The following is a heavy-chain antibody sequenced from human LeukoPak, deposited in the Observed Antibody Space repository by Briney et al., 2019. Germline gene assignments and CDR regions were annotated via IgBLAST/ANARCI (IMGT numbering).Heavy chain of an antibody. CDR3: ARTIVTMDNYYYMDV. D-gene: IGHD4-11*01. CDR2: INWNGDST. Sequence: GGSLRLSCAASGFTFDDYGMSWVRQAPGKGLEWVSDINWNGDSTGYADSVKGRFTISRDNAKNSLYLQMNSLRAEDTALYYCARTIVTMDNYYYMDVWGKGTTVTISS. CDR1: GFTFDDYG. V-gene: IGHV3-20*04. J-gene: IGHJ6*03.